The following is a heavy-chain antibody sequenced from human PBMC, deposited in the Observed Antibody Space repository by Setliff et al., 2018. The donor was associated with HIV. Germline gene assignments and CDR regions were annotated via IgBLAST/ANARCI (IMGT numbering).Heavy chain of an antibody. Sequence: SETLSLTCTVYGGSFSDYYWSWIRQPPGKGLEWIGEINHSGTTIYSPSLKSRVTMSVDTSKNQFSLKLSSVTAADTAVYYCARGTRIYYGSGKLYYYGMDVWGQGTTVTSP. CDR1: GGSFSDYY. J-gene: IGHJ6*02. CDR3: ARGTRIYYGSGKLYYYGMDV. V-gene: IGHV4-34*01. D-gene: IGHD3-10*01. CDR2: INHSGTT.